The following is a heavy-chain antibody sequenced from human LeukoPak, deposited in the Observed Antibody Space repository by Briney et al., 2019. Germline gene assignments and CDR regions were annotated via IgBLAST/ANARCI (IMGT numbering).Heavy chain of an antibody. D-gene: IGHD1-26*01. CDR2: VYYSGST. Sequence: SETLSLTCTVSGGSISSHFWSWIRQPPGKGLDWIGYVYYSGSTNYNPSLKSRVTISVDTSKNQFPLKLSSVTAADTAVYYCARAVGATIFNYYYYYYMDVWGKGTTVTVSS. CDR1: GGSISSHF. V-gene: IGHV4-59*11. CDR3: ARAVGATIFNYYYYYYMDV. J-gene: IGHJ6*03.